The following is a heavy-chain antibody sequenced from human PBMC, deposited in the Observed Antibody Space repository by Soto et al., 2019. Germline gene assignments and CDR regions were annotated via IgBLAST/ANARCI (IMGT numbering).Heavy chain of an antibody. CDR2: ISGYNGNT. D-gene: IGHD6-13*01. CDR1: GYTFSNYG. Sequence: QVQLVQSGAEVKKPGASVKVSCKASGYTFSNYGISWVRQAPGQGLEWMGWISGYNGNTHYAQKFQGRVTMTTDTSTSTAYMELSSLRSDDTAMFYCARDGSSSWPNFDYWGQGTLVTVSS. CDR3: ARDGSSSWPNFDY. V-gene: IGHV1-18*01. J-gene: IGHJ4*02.